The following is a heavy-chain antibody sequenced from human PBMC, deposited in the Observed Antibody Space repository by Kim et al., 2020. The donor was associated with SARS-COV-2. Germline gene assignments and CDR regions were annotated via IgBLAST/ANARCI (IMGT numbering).Heavy chain of an antibody. D-gene: IGHD5-12*01. CDR1: GGSFSGYY. CDR3: ARLAPKVASRAGGQIDY. V-gene: IGHV4-34*01. J-gene: IGHJ4*02. Sequence: SETLSLTCAVYGGSFSGYYWSWIRQPPGKGLEWIGEINHSGSTNYNPSLKSRVTISVDTSKNQFSLKLSSVTAADTAVYYCARLAPKVASRAGGQIDYWGQGTLVTVSS. CDR2: INHSGST.